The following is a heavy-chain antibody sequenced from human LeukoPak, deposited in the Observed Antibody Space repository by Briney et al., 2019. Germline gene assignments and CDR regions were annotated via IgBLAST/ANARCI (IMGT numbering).Heavy chain of an antibody. CDR2: IKQDGSDK. CDR3: ARGDYVWGNSHNFDY. D-gene: IGHD3-16*01. CDR1: GFIFSSYW. Sequence: GGSLILSCAASGFIFSSYWMSWVRQAPGKGLEGVANIKQDGSDKYYVDSVRGRFTISRDNAKNSLYLQMNSLRDDDTAVYFCARGDYVWGNSHNFDYWGQGTLVTVSS. J-gene: IGHJ4*02. V-gene: IGHV3-7*01.